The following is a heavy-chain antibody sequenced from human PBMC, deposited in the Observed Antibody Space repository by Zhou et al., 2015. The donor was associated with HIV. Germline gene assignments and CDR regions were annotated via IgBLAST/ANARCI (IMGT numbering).Heavy chain of an antibody. Sequence: QVQLEQSGAEVKKPGASVKVSCKTSGYTFTDYFMHWVRQAPGQGLEWVGRVSPRTGNSNSAPKFQGRVTMTKDTSISTVYMELSGLSSADTAVYYCARERGGATRPGWRYFDLWGRGTLLSVSS. D-gene: IGHD1-26*01. CDR2: VSPRTGNS. CDR1: GYTFTDYF. V-gene: IGHV1-2*06. J-gene: IGHJ2*01. CDR3: ARERGGATRPGWRYFDL.